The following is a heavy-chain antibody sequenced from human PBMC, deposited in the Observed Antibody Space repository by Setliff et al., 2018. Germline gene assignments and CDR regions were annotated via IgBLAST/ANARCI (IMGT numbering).Heavy chain of an antibody. CDR2: INPSGGST. V-gene: IGHV1-46*01. J-gene: IGHJ4*02. CDR1: GWTFTYCS. CDR3: ARNIVPLN. D-gene: IGHD5-12*01. Sequence: ASVKVSCKASGWTFTYCSSHWLQQAPGQGLEWMGIINPSGGSTSYAQKFQGRVTMTADTSTSTAYMELRSLRSDDTAIYYCARNIVPLNWGQGTLVTAPQ.